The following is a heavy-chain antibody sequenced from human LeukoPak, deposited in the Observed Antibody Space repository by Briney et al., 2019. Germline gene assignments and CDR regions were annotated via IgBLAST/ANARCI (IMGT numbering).Heavy chain of an antibody. J-gene: IGHJ3*02. CDR3: ARPPGRTGAFDI. CDR1: GFSVSSNY. D-gene: IGHD3-10*01. V-gene: IGHV3-53*01. CDR2: IYSVGTT. Sequence: GGSLRLSCAASGFSVSSNYMSWVRQAPEKGLEWVSVIYSVGTTYYADSVKGRFTISRDNSKNTLYLQMNSLRAEDSAAYYCARPPGRTGAFDIWGQGTMVTVSS.